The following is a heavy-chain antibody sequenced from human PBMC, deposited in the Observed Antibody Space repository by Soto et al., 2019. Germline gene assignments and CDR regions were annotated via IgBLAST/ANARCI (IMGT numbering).Heavy chain of an antibody. Sequence: QVQLVQSGAEVKKPGASVKVSCKASGYTFTSYDINWVRQATGQGLEWMGWMNPNRGNTGYAQKFQGRVTTTRNTSISTAYMELSSLRSEDTAVYYCAREEGYCSGGSCYSSRINYYMDVWGKGTTVTVSS. CDR2: MNPNRGNT. D-gene: IGHD2-15*01. J-gene: IGHJ6*03. CDR1: GYTFTSYD. V-gene: IGHV1-8*01. CDR3: AREEGYCSGGSCYSSRINYYMDV.